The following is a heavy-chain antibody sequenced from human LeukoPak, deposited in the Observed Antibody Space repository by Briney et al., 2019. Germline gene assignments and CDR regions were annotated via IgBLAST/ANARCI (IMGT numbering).Heavy chain of an antibody. CDR2: ISYDGSNK. CDR3: AKATMVRGVINYYYYGMDV. Sequence: GRSPRLSCAASGFTFSSYGMHWVRQAPGKGLEWVAVISYDGSNKYYADSVKGRFTISRDNSKNTLYLQMNSLRAEDTAVYYCAKATMVRGVINYYYYGMDVWGQGTTVTVSS. J-gene: IGHJ6*02. CDR1: GFTFSSYG. D-gene: IGHD3-10*01. V-gene: IGHV3-30*18.